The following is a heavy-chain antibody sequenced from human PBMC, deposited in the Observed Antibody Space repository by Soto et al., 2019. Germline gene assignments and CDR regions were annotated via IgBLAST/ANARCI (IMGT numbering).Heavy chain of an antibody. D-gene: IGHD6-6*01. J-gene: IGHJ4*02. CDR2: LSWDGGTT. CDR3: ARVYKKYRTTSGVDFDS. CDR1: GFTFDEHT. Sequence: EVLLVESGGVVVQPGGSLRLTCEVSGFTFDEHTMHWVRQAPGKGLEWISLLSWDGGTTYYAESVKGRFTISRDTGKNSLFLHMDNLRTEDTGLYYCARVYKKYRTTSGVDFDSWGQGTLVTVS. V-gene: IGHV3-43*01.